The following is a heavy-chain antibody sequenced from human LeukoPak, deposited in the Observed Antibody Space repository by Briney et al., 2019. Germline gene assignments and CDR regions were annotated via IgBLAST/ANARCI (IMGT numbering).Heavy chain of an antibody. J-gene: IGHJ4*02. V-gene: IGHV4-59*08. CDR1: GGSISSYY. Sequence: SETLSLTCTVSGGSISSYYWSWIRQPPGKGLEWIGYIYYSGSTNYNPSLKSRVTISVDTSKNQFSLKLSSVTAADTAVYHCARGSGPRYCSSTSCPTDYWGQGTLVTVSS. CDR2: IYYSGST. CDR3: ARGSGPRYCSSTSCPTDY. D-gene: IGHD2-2*01.